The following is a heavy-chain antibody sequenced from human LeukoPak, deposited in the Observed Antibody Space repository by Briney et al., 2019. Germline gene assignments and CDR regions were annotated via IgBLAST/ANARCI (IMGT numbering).Heavy chain of an antibody. V-gene: IGHV3-30*02. D-gene: IGHD6-19*01. CDR2: IRYDGSNK. Sequence: GGSLRLSCAASGFTFSSYGMHWVRQAPGKGLEWVAFIRYDGSNKYYADSVKGRFTISRDNSKNTPYLQMNSLRAEDTAVYYCAKDQRWLVGGYFDYWGQGNLVTVSS. J-gene: IGHJ4*02. CDR3: AKDQRWLVGGYFDY. CDR1: GFTFSSYG.